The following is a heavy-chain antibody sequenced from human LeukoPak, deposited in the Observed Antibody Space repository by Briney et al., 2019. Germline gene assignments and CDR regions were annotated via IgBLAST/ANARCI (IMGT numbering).Heavy chain of an antibody. Sequence: GGSLRLSCAASGFTFSNAWMSWVRQAPGKGLEWVGRIKSKTDGRTTDYAARVKGRFTISRDDSKNTLYLQMNSLKTEDTAVYYCTTDPDYYGSGSYYRPYWGQGTLVTVSS. J-gene: IGHJ4*02. CDR2: IKSKTDGRTT. D-gene: IGHD3-10*01. V-gene: IGHV3-15*01. CDR3: TTDPDYYGSGSYYRPY. CDR1: GFTFSNAW.